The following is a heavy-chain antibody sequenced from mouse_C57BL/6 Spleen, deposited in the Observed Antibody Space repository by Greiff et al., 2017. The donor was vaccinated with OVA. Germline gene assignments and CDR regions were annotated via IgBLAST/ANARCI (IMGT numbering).Heavy chain of an antibody. V-gene: IGHV1-72*01. Sequence: VQLQQPGAELVKPGASVKLSCKASGYTFTSYWMHWVKQRPGRGLEWIGRIDPNSGGTKYNEKFKSKATLTVDTPSSTAYMQLSSLTSEESAVDSCARSDDYPYYAAMDYWGQGTPVTVSS. D-gene: IGHD2-4*01. J-gene: IGHJ4*01. CDR3: ARSDDYPYYAAMDY. CDR2: IDPNSGGT. CDR1: GYTFTSYW.